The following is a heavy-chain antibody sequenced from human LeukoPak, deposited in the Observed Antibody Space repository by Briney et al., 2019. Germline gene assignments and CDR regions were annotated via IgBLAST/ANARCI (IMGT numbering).Heavy chain of an antibody. CDR2: IFPGDSDT. CDR1: GSIFTSYL. V-gene: IGHV5-51*01. Sequence: GGSLKISWQGPGSIFTSYLLGWVREVPGKGLGWMGVIFPGDSDTRYSPSLQAQVPISADKPSSAPSLQWISLQASHAPIFYWARLGGSSPYNWFDSWGQGSLVSDSS. D-gene: IGHD1-26*01. J-gene: IGHJ5*01. CDR3: ARLGGSSPYNWFDS.